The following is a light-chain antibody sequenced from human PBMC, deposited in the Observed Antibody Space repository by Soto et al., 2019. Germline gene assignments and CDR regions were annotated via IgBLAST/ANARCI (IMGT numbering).Light chain of an antibody. CDR2: GAS. J-gene: IGKJ2*01. Sequence: DTQMTQSPSSLPASVSERVTITCRASQSISNRLNWYQQKPGQVPEVLIYGASSLQAGVPSSFTGSGSGTDFTLTISSLQPEDFATYYCQQVDSFPHTFGQGTKLEV. V-gene: IGKV1-39*01. CDR3: QQVDSFPHT. CDR1: QSISNR.